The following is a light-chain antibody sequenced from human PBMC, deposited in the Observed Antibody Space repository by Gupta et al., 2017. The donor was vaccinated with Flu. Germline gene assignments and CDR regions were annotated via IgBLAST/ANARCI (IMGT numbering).Light chain of an antibody. CDR2: EVS. CDR3: SSYTSSSTVV. V-gene: IGLV2-14*01. J-gene: IGLJ2*01. Sequence: QSALPQPASVSGSPGQSILISCTGTSSDVGCYNYVSWYQQHPGKAPKLMIYEVSNRPSGVSNRFSGSKSGNTASLTISGLQAEDEADYYCSSYTSSSTVVFGGGTKLTVL. CDR1: SSDVGCYNY.